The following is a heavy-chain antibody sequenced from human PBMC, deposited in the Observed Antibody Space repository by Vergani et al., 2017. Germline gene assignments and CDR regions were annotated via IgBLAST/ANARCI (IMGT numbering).Heavy chain of an antibody. CDR1: GGSFSGYY. Sequence: QVQLQQWGAGLLKPSETLSLTCAVYGGSFSGYYWSWIRQPPGKGLEWIGEINHSGSTNYNPSLKSRVTISVDTSKNQFSLKLSSVTAADTAVYYCARGKRRLWFGESFDYWGQGTLVTVSS. V-gene: IGHV4-34*01. D-gene: IGHD3-10*01. J-gene: IGHJ4*02. CDR2: INHSGST. CDR3: ARGKRRLWFGESFDY.